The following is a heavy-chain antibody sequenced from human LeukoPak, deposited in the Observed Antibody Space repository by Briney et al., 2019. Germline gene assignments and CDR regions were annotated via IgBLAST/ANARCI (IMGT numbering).Heavy chain of an antibody. V-gene: IGHV3-74*01. CDR2: INSDGSST. D-gene: IGHD6-13*01. CDR1: GFTFSSYW. Sequence: LPGGSLRLSCAASGFTFSSYWMHWVRHGPGKGLVWVSRINSDGSSTSYADSVKGRFTISRDNAKNTLYLQMNSLRAEDTAVYYCVRRGAVAGTVDYWGQGTLVTVSS. CDR3: VRRGAVAGTVDY. J-gene: IGHJ4*02.